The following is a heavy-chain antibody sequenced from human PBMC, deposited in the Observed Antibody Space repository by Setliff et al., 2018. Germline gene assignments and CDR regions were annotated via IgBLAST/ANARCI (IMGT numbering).Heavy chain of an antibody. V-gene: IGHV3-23*01. Sequence: GGSLCLSCAASGFSFSSYTMSWVRQAPGKGLEWVSSIIGSGISTYYADSVQGRFTISRDNHKNPLHLQMNSLGVEDTAIYYCAKSPHDFWSGRVFFDYWGQGILVTVS. CDR1: GFSFSSYT. J-gene: IGHJ4*01. CDR2: IIGSGIST. CDR3: AKSPHDFWSGRVFFDY. D-gene: IGHD3-3*01.